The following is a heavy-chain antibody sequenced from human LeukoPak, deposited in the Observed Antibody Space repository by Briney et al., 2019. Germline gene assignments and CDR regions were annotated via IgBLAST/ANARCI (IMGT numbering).Heavy chain of an antibody. D-gene: IGHD3-3*01. V-gene: IGHV3-11*01. J-gene: IGHJ4*02. CDR3: ARDRLRIFGVVTYMFDY. Sequence: GGSLRLSCAASGFTCSDYYMSWIRQAPGKGLEWVSYISSSGSTIYYADSVKGRFTISRDNAKNSLYLQMNSLRAEDTAVYYCARDRLRIFGVVTYMFDYWGQGTLVTVSS. CDR2: ISSSGSTI. CDR1: GFTCSDYY.